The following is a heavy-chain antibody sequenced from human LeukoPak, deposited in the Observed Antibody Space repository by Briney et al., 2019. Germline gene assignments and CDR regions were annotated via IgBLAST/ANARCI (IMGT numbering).Heavy chain of an antibody. J-gene: IGHJ4*02. V-gene: IGHV3-53*01. CDR2: IYSGGTT. CDR1: GFTVSGNY. D-gene: IGHD4-23*01. Sequence: PGGSLRLSCAVSGFTVSGNYMSWVRQAPGKGLEWVSLIYSGGTTYYADSVKGRFTISRDNSKNTLYLHMNSLRAEDTAVYYCARRAGGYSHPYDYWGQGILVTVSS. CDR3: ARRAGGYSHPYDY.